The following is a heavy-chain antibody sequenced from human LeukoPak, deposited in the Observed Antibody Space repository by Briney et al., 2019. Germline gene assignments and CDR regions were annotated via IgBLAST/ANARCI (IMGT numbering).Heavy chain of an antibody. V-gene: IGHV4-59*01. CDR1: GGSIISSC. CDR2: IYYSGST. J-gene: IGHJ5*02. D-gene: IGHD6-19*01. Sequence: PSETLSHSRTVAGGSIISSCWSCIRQPPGKGLEWIGYIYYSGSTNYNPSLKSRVTISVDTSKNQFSLKLSSVTAADTAVYYCARYGYSIGSMAWFDPGGQETQVTVSS. CDR3: ARYGYSIGSMAWFDP.